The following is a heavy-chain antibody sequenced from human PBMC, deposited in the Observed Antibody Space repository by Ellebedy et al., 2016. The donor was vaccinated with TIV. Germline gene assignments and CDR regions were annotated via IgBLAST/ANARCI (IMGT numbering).Heavy chain of an antibody. CDR2: IWDDGTNK. V-gene: IGHV3-33*08. D-gene: IGHD6-19*01. Sequence: GGSLRLSCTVSGGSISSSSYYWGWIRQAPGKGLEWVAFIWDDGTNKYYPDSVKGRFTISRDNFKNTLYLQMNSLRVEDTAVYYCARAFIPVTVAVPGEYWGQGTLVTVSS. CDR3: ARAFIPVTVAVPGEY. CDR1: GGSISSSSYY. J-gene: IGHJ4*02.